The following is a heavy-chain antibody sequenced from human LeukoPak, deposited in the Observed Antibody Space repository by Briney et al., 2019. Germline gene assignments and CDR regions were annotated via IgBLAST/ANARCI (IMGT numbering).Heavy chain of an antibody. Sequence: SETLSLTCTVSGYSISSADYWGWIRQPPRKGLEWIGSIYHSGRTYYNPSLKSRVTISVDTSKNQFSLKLSSVTAADTAVYYCARRRRYYDYVWGSYRQNWFDPWGQGTLVTVSS. D-gene: IGHD3-16*02. CDR1: GYSISSADY. CDR3: ARRRRYYDYVWGSYRQNWFDP. V-gene: IGHV4-38-2*02. CDR2: IYHSGRT. J-gene: IGHJ5*02.